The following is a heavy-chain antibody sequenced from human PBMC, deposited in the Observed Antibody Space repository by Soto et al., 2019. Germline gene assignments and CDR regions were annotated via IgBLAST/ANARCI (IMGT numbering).Heavy chain of an antibody. CDR3: AGGGVRGVITRTRDYYGMDV. Sequence: VESLEISCKGGGYNFPSNWIGWLRQIPEKGVAWMVIVYPGDSDTRYSPSFQGQVTISADKSISTAYLQWSSLKASDTAMYYCAGGGVRGVITRTRDYYGMDVWGQGTTVTVSS. CDR2: VYPGDSDT. J-gene: IGHJ6*02. D-gene: IGHD3-10*01. V-gene: IGHV5-51*01. CDR1: GYNFPSNW.